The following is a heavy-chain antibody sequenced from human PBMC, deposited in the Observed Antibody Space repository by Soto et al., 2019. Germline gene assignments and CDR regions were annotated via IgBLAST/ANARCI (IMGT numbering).Heavy chain of an antibody. D-gene: IGHD3-22*01. J-gene: IGHJ3*01. CDR3: AIHYYDTASY. V-gene: IGHV1-69*02. CDR1: GGTFSSYT. CDR2: LIPILGVA. Sequence: QVQLVQSGADVKKPGSSVKVSCKASGGTFSSYTISWVRQAPGQGLEWMGRLIPILGVANYSHKFQGRVTITADKSTNTAYMELSSLRSYDTVVYYCAIHYYDTASYWGQGTMVTVSS.